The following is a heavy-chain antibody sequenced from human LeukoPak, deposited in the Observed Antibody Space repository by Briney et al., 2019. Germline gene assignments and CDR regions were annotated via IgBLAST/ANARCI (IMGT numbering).Heavy chain of an antibody. CDR1: GGTFSIYA. V-gene: IGHV1-69*13. J-gene: IGHJ4*02. Sequence: SVKVSFKASGGTFSIYAISWVRQAPGQGLEWMGGIIPIFGTANYAQKFQGRVTITADESTSTAYMELSSLRSEDTAVYYCARAGSGSDTFDYWGQGTLVTVSS. CDR3: ARAGSGSDTFDY. CDR2: IIPIFGTA. D-gene: IGHD1-26*01.